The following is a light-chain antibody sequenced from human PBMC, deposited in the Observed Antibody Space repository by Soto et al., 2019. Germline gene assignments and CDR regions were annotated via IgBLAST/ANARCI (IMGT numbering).Light chain of an antibody. CDR2: AAS. CDR3: QHGYSTPLT. Sequence: DIQMTQSPSSLSASVGDRVNITCRASQSISTYLHWYQQKPGKAPNLLIYAASTLQSGVPSRFSGSGSGTDFTLTISSLQPEDFATYFCQHGYSTPLTCGGGTKVDIK. V-gene: IGKV1-39*01. J-gene: IGKJ4*01. CDR1: QSISTY.